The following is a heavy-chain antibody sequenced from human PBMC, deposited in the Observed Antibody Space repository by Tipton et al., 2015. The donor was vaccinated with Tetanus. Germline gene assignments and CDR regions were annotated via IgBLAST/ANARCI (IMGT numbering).Heavy chain of an antibody. V-gene: IGHV3-21*04. J-gene: IGHJ4*02. CDR2: ISSGSTYI. D-gene: IGHD3-10*01. Sequence: GSLRLSCAASKFSFSRHSMNWVRQAPGKGLEWVSSISSGSTYIYYADSVKGRFTISRDNSKNTLYLQMNSLRAEDTAVYYCARDDGRGGPFDYWGQGTLVTVSS. CDR3: ARDDGRGGPFDY. CDR1: KFSFSRHS.